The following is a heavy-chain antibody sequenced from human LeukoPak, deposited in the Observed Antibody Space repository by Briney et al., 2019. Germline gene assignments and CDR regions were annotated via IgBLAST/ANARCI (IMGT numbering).Heavy chain of an antibody. D-gene: IGHD3-10*01. J-gene: IGHJ6*02. CDR3: ARSRYYGSGSRNYYYYYGMDV. CDR1: GGSISNYY. V-gene: IGHV4-59*12. CDR2: IYYTGST. Sequence: SETLSLTCSVSGGSISNYYWSWIRQPPGKGLEWIGYIYYTGSTNYNPSLKSRVTISLDTSKNQFSLRLSSVSAADTAVYYCARSRYYGSGSRNYYYYYGMDVWGQGTTVTVSS.